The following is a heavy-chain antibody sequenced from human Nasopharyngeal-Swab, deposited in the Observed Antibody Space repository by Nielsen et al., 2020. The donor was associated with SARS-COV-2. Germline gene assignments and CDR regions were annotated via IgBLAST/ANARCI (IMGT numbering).Heavy chain of an antibody. J-gene: IGHJ4*02. CDR2: INSDGSST. Sequence: GGSLRLSCAASGFTFSSYWMHWVRQAPGKGLVWVSRINSDGSSTSYADSVKGRFTISRDNSKTTLYLQMNSLRAEDTAVYYCAKFNMIVVVITVFDYWGQGTLVTVSS. CDR3: AKFNMIVVVITVFDY. V-gene: IGHV3-74*01. D-gene: IGHD3-22*01. CDR1: GFTFSSYW.